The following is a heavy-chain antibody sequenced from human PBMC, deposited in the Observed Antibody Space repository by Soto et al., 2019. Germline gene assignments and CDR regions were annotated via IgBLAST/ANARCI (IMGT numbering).Heavy chain of an antibody. CDR1: GFTFSNAW. V-gene: IGHV3-15*01. CDR2: IKSKSDGGTT. Sequence: EVQLVESGGGLVKPGGSLRLSCAASGFTFSNAWMSWVRQAPGKGLEWVGRIKSKSDGGTTDYAAPVKGRFTISRDDSKNTLYLEMNSLKTEDTAVYYCTGDYVWGNSDYWGQGTLVTVSS. D-gene: IGHD3-16*01. J-gene: IGHJ4*02. CDR3: TGDYVWGNSDY.